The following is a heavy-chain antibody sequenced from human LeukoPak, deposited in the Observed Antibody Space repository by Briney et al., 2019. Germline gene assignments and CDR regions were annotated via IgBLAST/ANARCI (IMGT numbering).Heavy chain of an antibody. Sequence: PGGSLRLSCAASGFTFSSYWMSWVRQAPGKGLEWVANIKQDGSEKYYVDSVKGRFTISRDISKNTLYLQMNSLRAEDTAVYYCAKEGSSSCLDYWGQGTLVTVPS. J-gene: IGHJ4*02. V-gene: IGHV3-7*01. CDR3: AKEGSSSCLDY. CDR2: IKQDGSEK. CDR1: GFTFSSYW. D-gene: IGHD6-13*01.